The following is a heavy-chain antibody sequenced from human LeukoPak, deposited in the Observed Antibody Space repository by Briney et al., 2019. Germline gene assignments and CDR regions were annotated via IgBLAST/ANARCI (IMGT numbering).Heavy chain of an antibody. D-gene: IGHD4-17*01. CDR2: IYYSGST. J-gene: IGHJ5*02. CDR3: ASLTVTNGGRFDP. Sequence: SETLSLTCTVSGGSISSSSYYWGWIRQPPGKGLEWIGSIYYSGSTYYNPSLKSRVTISVDTSKNQFSLKLSSVTAADTAVYYCASLTVTNGGRFDPWGQGTLVTVSS. V-gene: IGHV4-39*07. CDR1: GGSISSSSYY.